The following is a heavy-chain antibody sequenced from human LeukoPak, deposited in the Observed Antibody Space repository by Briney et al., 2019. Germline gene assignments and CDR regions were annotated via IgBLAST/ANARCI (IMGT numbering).Heavy chain of an antibody. CDR2: IYTSGST. V-gene: IGHV4-61*02. CDR3: ARDAYCSSTSCYASDAFDI. J-gene: IGHJ3*02. CDR1: GGSISSSSYY. Sequence: SETLSLTCTVSGGSISSSSYYWSWIRQPAGKGLEWIGRIYTSGSTNYNPSLKSRVTMSVDTSKNQFSLKLSSVTAADTAVYYCARDAYCSSTSCYASDAFDIWGQGTMVTVSS. D-gene: IGHD2-2*01.